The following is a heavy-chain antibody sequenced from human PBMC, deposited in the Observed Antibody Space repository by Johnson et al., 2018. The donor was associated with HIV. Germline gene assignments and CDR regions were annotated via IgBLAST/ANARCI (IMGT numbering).Heavy chain of an antibody. D-gene: IGHD2-8*01. Sequence: QVQLVESGGGVVQPGRSLRLSCAASGFTFSSYGMHWVRQAPGKGLEWVAVISFDGTNKHYGDSVRGRFTVSRDNSKNTLSLQMNSLTTEDTAIYYCVRGSLTDDSVADWGQGTMVLVSS. CDR2: ISFDGTNK. CDR1: GFTFSSYG. J-gene: IGHJ3*01. CDR3: VRGSLTDDSVAD. V-gene: IGHV3-30*03.